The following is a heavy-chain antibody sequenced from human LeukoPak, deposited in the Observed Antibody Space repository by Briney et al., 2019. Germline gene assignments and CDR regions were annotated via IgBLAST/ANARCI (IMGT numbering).Heavy chain of an antibody. D-gene: IGHD4-17*01. J-gene: IGHJ3*02. CDR1: GGSISSGGYS. V-gene: IGHV4-30-2*01. CDR2: IYHTGST. CDR3: ARATVSDAFDI. Sequence: PSQTLSLTCAVSGGSISSGGYSWSCIRPPPGKGLEWIGYIYHTGSTYYPPSLKSRVTISVDRSKNQFCLKLSSVPAADTAVYFCARATVSDAFDIWGQGTMVTVSS.